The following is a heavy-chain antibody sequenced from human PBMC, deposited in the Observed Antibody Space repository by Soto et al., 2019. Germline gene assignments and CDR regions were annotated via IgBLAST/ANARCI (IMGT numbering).Heavy chain of an antibody. J-gene: IGHJ4*02. D-gene: IGHD6-6*01. CDR1: GGSATSYY. V-gene: IGHV4-59*08. CDR3: ARHGEDVAARPGWHFDY. Sequence: SETLSLTCTVSGGSATSYYWSWIRQPPGKGLEWIAYIYYSGNTVYNPSLKSRVTISVDASKNQFSLRLNSVTAADTAIYYCARHGEDVAARPGWHFDYWGQGTLVTVSS. CDR2: IYYSGNT.